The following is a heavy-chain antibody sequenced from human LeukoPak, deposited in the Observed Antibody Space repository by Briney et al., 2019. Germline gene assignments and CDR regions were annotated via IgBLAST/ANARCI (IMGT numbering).Heavy chain of an antibody. D-gene: IGHD3-10*01. CDR1: GFTFRNYV. J-gene: IGHJ4*02. Sequence: GGSLRLSCAASGFTFRNYVIHWVRQAPGKGLEWVAVTSSDLNVKLYADSVKGRFTISRDNSRSTLYLQMNSLRPEDTAIYYCARVGYYGSGSPPSLYFDYWGQGTLVTVSS. V-gene: IGHV3-30-3*01. CDR3: ARVGYYGSGSPPSLYFDY. CDR2: TSSDLNVK.